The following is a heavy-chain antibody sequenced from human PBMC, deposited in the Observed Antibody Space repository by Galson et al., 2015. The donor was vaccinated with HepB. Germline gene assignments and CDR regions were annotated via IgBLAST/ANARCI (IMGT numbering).Heavy chain of an antibody. Sequence: SVKVSCKASGGTFSSYAISWVRQAPGQGLEWMGRIIPILGIANYAQKFQGRVTITADKSTSTAYMELSSLRSEDTAVYYCARCEVAGTGGISYYYGMDVWGQGTTVTVSS. CDR1: GGTFSSYA. CDR2: IIPILGIA. D-gene: IGHD6-19*01. CDR3: ARCEVAGTGGISYYYGMDV. V-gene: IGHV1-69*04. J-gene: IGHJ6*02.